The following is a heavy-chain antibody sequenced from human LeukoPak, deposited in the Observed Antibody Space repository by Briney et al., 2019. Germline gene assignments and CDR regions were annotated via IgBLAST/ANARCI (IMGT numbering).Heavy chain of an antibody. CDR1: GFTFSSYA. CDR2: ISWNSGSI. Sequence: GGSLRLSCAASGFTFSSYAMHWVRQAPGKGLEWVSGISWNSGSIGYADSVKGRFTISRDNAKNSLYLQMNSLRAEDTALYYCAKDTSATGVVVVPANWGQGTLVTVSS. CDR3: AKDTSATGVVVVPAN. D-gene: IGHD2-2*01. J-gene: IGHJ4*02. V-gene: IGHV3-9*01.